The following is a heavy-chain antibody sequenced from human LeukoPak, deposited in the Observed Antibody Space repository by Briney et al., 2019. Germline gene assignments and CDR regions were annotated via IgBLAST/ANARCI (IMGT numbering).Heavy chain of an antibody. CDR3: ARDPRESGGDHFDY. Sequence: TGGSLRLSCAASGFTFGNYAMHWVRQAPGKGLEYVSTISNNGDTTYYGNSVKGRFTISRDNSKNTLYLQMNSLRAEDTAVYYCARDPRESGGDHFDYWGQGTLVTVSS. CDR1: GFTFGNYA. J-gene: IGHJ4*02. V-gene: IGHV3-64*01. CDR2: ISNNGDTT. D-gene: IGHD4-17*01.